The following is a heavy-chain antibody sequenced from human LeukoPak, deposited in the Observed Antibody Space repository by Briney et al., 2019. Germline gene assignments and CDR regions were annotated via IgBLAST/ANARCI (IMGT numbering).Heavy chain of an antibody. D-gene: IGHD6-19*01. V-gene: IGHV4-38-2*02. J-gene: IGHJ4*02. CDR3: ARGGAIAVAAFDY. CDR2: IYHSGST. CDR1: GYSISSGYY. Sequence: PSETLSLTCTVSGYSISSGYYWGWIRQPPGKGLEWIGSIYHSGSTYYNPSLKSRVTISVDKSKNQFSLKLSSVTAADTAVYYCARGGAIAVAAFDYWGQGTLVTVSS.